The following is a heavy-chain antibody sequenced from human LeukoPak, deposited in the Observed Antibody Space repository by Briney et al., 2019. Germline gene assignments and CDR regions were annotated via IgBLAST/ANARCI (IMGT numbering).Heavy chain of an antibody. CDR3: ARGSAFDI. Sequence: SVKVSCKASGGTFSSYTISWVRQAPGQGLEWMGRIIPNFGAANYAQKFRGRLTLTTGESMTTVYMQLSSLTSEDTAVYYCARGSAFDIWGHGTVVTVSS. CDR2: IIPNFGAA. J-gene: IGHJ3*02. V-gene: IGHV1-69*05. CDR1: GGTFSSYT.